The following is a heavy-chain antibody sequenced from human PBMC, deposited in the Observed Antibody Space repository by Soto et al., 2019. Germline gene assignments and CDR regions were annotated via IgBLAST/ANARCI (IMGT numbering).Heavy chain of an antibody. J-gene: IGHJ6*02. V-gene: IGHV5-51*01. CDR2: IYPGDSDT. D-gene: IGHD3-10*01. CDR1: GYRFSSYW. CDR3: ARQGSKGAYYYYGMDV. Sequence: GESLKISCKGSGYRFSSYWIAWVRQRPGKGLEWMGIIYPGDSDTRYSPSFEGQVTISADKSNSTAYLHWSSLKASDTAMYYCARQGSKGAYYYYGMDVWGQGTTVTVSS.